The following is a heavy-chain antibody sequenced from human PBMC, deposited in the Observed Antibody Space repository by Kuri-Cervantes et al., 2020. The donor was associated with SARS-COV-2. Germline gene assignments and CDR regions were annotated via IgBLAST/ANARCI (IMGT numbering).Heavy chain of an antibody. J-gene: IGHJ4*02. CDR3: AKMSPRDTSDSFGRKFHFDS. CDR1: GFMFSNYA. CDR2: MSDSGGRS. Sequence: GEFLKISCAASGFMFSNYAMGWVRQAPGRGLEWVSTMSDSGGRSYNSVSLKGRFSISRDNSQNMLYLQMNSLRDEDKAIYYCAKMSPRDTSDSFGRKFHFDSWGQGTLVTVSS. V-gene: IGHV3-23*01. D-gene: IGHD3-9*01.